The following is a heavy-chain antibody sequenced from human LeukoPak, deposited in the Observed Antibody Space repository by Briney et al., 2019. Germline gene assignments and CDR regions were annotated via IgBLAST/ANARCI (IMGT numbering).Heavy chain of an antibody. J-gene: IGHJ5*02. V-gene: IGHV1-8*01. D-gene: IGHD3-22*01. CDR1: GYTFTSYD. CDR3: ALSYYDSIP. CDR2: MNPNSGNT. Sequence: AASVKVSCKASGYTFTSYDINWVRQATGQGLEWMGWMNPNSGNTGYAQKIQGRVTMTRNTSISTAYMELSSLRSEDTAVYYCALSYYDSIPWGQGTLVTVSS.